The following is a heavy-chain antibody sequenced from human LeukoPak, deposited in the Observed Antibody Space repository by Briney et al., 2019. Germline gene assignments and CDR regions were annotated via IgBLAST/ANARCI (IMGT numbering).Heavy chain of an antibody. CDR2: ISSSSSYI. CDR1: GFTFSNYW. CDR3: AKRAGYDAFDI. V-gene: IGHV3-21*01. J-gene: IGHJ3*02. Sequence: GGSLRLSCAASGFTFSNYWMHWVRQAPGKGLEWVSSISSSSSYIYYADSVKGRFTISRDNAKNSLYLQMNSLRAEDTAVYYCAKRAGYDAFDIWGQGTMVTVSS. D-gene: IGHD5-18*01.